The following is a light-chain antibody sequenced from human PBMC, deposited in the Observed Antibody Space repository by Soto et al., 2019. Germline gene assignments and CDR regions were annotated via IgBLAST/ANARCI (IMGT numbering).Light chain of an antibody. CDR1: SSDVGGYNY. V-gene: IGLV2-14*01. Sequence: QSVLTQPASVSGSPGQSITISCTGTSSDVGGYNYVSWYQQHPGRAPRLIVYEVINRPAGVSNRFSGSKSGNTASLTISGLHAADEADYYCCSYTRSSTLLFGGGTKLTVL. CDR3: CSYTRSSTLL. CDR2: EVI. J-gene: IGLJ2*01.